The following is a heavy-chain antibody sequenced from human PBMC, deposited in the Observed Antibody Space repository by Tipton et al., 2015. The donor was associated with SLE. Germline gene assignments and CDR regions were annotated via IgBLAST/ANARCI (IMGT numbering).Heavy chain of an antibody. Sequence: QLVQSGSELKKPGASVKVACKASEYTFTRFGINWVRQAPGQGLEWMGWINTNTGDPTYAQGFTGRFVFSLDTSVSTAYLQISSLKAEDTAVYFCARGQGAVPEDFWGQGTQVTVTS. V-gene: IGHV7-4-1*02. CDR3: ARGQGAVPEDF. CDR2: INTNTGDP. CDR1: EYTFTRFG. D-gene: IGHD3-16*01. J-gene: IGHJ4*02.